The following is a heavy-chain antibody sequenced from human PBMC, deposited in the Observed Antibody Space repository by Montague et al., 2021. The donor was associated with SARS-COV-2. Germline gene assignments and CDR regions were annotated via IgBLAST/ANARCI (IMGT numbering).Heavy chain of an antibody. D-gene: IGHD3-3*01. CDR2: IYYSGGT. CDR3: ARDPWRITIFGVVTRYGMDV. CDR1: GGSINSGGYY. J-gene: IGHJ6*02. V-gene: IGHV4-61*08. Sequence: SETLSLTCTVSGGSINSGGYYWSWIRQHPGKGLEWIGYIYYSGGTNYNPSLKSRVTISVDTSKNQFSLKLSSVTAADTAVYYCARDPWRITIFGVVTRYGMDVWGQGTTVTVSS.